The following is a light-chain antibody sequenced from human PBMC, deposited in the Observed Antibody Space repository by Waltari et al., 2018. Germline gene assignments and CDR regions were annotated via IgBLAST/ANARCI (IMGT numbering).Light chain of an antibody. CDR1: SSDVGGYNY. J-gene: IGLJ2*01. Sequence: QSALTQPASVSGSPGQSLTISCTGTSSDVGGYNYVPWYQQHPGKAPKLIIFDVSNLPAGVSSRFSGSKSGNTASLTISGLQAQDEADYYCSSYISSDTLELFGGGTSLTVL. V-gene: IGLV2-14*03. CDR2: DVS. CDR3: SSYISSDTLEL.